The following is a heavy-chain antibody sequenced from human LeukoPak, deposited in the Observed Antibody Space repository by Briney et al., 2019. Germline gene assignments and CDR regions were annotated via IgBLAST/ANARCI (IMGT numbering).Heavy chain of an antibody. Sequence: GGSLRLSCAASGFTFSSYAMSWVRQAPGKELEWVAFIRYDGSNKYYADSVKGRFTISRDNSKNTLYLQMNSLRAEDTAVYYCAKDSQYRMITFGGVIVHFDYWGQGTLVTVSS. J-gene: IGHJ4*02. CDR1: GFTFSSYA. CDR3: AKDSQYRMITFGGVIVHFDY. CDR2: IRYDGSNK. D-gene: IGHD3-16*02. V-gene: IGHV3-30*02.